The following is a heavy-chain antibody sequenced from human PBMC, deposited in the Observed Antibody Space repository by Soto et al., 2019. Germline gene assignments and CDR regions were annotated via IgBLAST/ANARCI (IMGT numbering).Heavy chain of an antibody. J-gene: IGHJ5*02. V-gene: IGHV1-69*06. D-gene: IGHD3-22*01. Sequence: SVKVSCKASGGTFSSYAISWVRQAPGQGLEWMGGIIPIFGTANYAQKFQGRVRITADKSTSTAYMELSSLRSEDTAVYYCANSQYYYDSSGYSPLNWFDPWGQGTLVTVSS. CDR1: GGTFSSYA. CDR2: IIPIFGTA. CDR3: ANSQYYYDSSGYSPLNWFDP.